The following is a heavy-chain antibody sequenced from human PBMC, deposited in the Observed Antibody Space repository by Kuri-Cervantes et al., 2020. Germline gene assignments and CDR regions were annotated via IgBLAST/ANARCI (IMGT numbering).Heavy chain of an antibody. CDR1: GYSFTSYW. CDR2: IYPGDSDT. D-gene: IGHD6-13*01. J-gene: IGHJ3*01. CDR3: ARRFFASSLDAFDV. Sequence: GESLKISCKGSGYSFTSYWIGWVRQMPGKGLEWMGTIYPGDSDTRYSPSFQGQVTISVDNSISTAYLQWTSLKASDTAMYYCARRFFASSLDAFDVWGQGTMVTVSS. V-gene: IGHV5-51*01.